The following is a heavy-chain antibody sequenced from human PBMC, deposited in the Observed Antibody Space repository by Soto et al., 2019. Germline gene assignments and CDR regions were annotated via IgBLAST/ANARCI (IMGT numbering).Heavy chain of an antibody. CDR2: ISYDGSNK. CDR3: AETMDNWNLFADY. V-gene: IGHV3-30*18. D-gene: IGHD1-20*01. J-gene: IGHJ4*02. CDR1: GFTFSSYG. Sequence: QVQLVESGGGVVQSGRSLRLSCAASGFTFSSYGMHWVRQAPGKGLEWVAVISYDGSNKYYADSVKGRFTISRDNSKNTLYLQMNSLRAEDTAVYYCAETMDNWNLFADYWGQGTLVTVSS.